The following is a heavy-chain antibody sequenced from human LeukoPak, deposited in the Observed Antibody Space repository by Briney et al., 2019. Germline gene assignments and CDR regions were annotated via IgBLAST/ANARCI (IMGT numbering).Heavy chain of an antibody. J-gene: IGHJ3*02. Sequence: RASVTVSCTASGGTFSSYAISWVRQAPGQGLEWMGGIIPIFGTANYAQKFQGRVMITADESTSTAYMELSSLRSEDTAVYYCAITRDYGSGSYYTPANAFDIWGQGTMVTVSS. V-gene: IGHV1-69*13. D-gene: IGHD3-10*01. CDR2: IIPIFGTA. CDR1: GGTFSSYA. CDR3: AITRDYGSGSYYTPANAFDI.